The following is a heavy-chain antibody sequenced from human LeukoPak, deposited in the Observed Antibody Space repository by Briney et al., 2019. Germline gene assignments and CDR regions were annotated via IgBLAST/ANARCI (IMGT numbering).Heavy chain of an antibody. J-gene: IGHJ3*02. CDR1: GFTFDDYT. Sequence: PGGSLRLSCAASGFTFDDYTMHWVRQAPGKGLEWVAVIAKDETQKYNEDSVKGRFTISRDNSKNTLYLEMNSLRGEDTALYYCAKGRRDGYYDAFDIWGQGTMVTVSS. D-gene: IGHD5-24*01. CDR3: AKGRRDGYYDAFDI. V-gene: IGHV3-30*18. CDR2: IAKDETQK.